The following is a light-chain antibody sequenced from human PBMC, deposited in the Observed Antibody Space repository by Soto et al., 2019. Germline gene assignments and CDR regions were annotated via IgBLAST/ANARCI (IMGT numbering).Light chain of an antibody. Sequence: QAVVTQEPSLTVSPGGQFTPPCPSNMEPVTNTYYPNWFQQKPGQAPRALIYATSSKHSWTPARFSGSLVGGKAALTLSDVQPEDEAEYYCLLHYGGAHWEFGGGTKLTVL. CDR1: MEPVTNTYY. CDR3: LLHYGGAHWE. CDR2: ATS. V-gene: IGLV7-43*01. J-gene: IGLJ3*02.